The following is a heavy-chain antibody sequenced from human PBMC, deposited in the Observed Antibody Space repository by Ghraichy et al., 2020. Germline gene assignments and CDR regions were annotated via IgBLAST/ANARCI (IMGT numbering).Heavy chain of an antibody. Sequence: GGSLRLSCTASGFTFGDYAMSWVRQAPGKGLEWVGFIRSEAYGGTTEYAASVKGRFTISRDDSKIIVHLQMNSLKTEDTAVYFCTRSPVYNNGWYHYYGMDVWGQGTTVTVYS. CDR3: TRSPVYNNGWYHYYGMDV. CDR1: GFTFGDYA. V-gene: IGHV3-49*04. CDR2: IRSEAYGGTT. J-gene: IGHJ6*02. D-gene: IGHD6-19*01.